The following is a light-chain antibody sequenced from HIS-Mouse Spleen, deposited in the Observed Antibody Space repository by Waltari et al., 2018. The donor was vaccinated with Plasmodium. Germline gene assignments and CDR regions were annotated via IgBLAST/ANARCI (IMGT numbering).Light chain of an antibody. CDR3: REDNRYPIN. J-gene: IGKJ5*01. Sequence: DIQMTQSPSSLSASVGDRVTLPCRASQGISNYLAWFHQKPGKAPKSLHHSASSLQRGVASKFGGRGSGADVTLSHSSLQAGNFETDYWREDNRYPINLGQGTRLEIK. CDR2: SAS. V-gene: IGKV1-16*02. CDR1: QGISNY.